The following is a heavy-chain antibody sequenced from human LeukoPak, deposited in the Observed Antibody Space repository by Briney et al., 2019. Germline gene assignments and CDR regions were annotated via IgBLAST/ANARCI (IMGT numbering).Heavy chain of an antibody. D-gene: IGHD6-19*01. V-gene: IGHV3-21*01. CDR3: ARDPLTSYSSGWYISAFDI. J-gene: IGHJ3*02. Sequence: PGGSLRLSCAASGFTFSSYSMNWVRQAPGKGLEWVSSISSSSSSYIYYADSVKGRFTISRDNAKNSLYLQMNSLRAEDTAVYYCARDPLTSYSSGWYISAFDIWGQGTMVTVSS. CDR1: GFTFSSYS. CDR2: ISSSSSSYI.